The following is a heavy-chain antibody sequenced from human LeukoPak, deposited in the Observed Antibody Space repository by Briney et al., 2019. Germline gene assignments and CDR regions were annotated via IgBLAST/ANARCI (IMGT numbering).Heavy chain of an antibody. CDR3: ASTSQSGYASDFAY. J-gene: IGHJ4*02. D-gene: IGHD6-25*01. CDR2: IYYSGRT. Sequence: SETLSLTCTVSGGSISSYYWSWLRQPPGKGLEWSGYIYYSGRTNYNPSLKSRVTISVDASKNQFSLKLSSVTAADTAVDYCASTSQSGYASDFAYWGQGTLVTVSS. CDR1: GGSISSYY. V-gene: IGHV4-59*01.